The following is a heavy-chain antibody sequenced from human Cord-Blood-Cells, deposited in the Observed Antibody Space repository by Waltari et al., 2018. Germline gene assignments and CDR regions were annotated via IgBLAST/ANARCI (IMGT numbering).Heavy chain of an antibody. D-gene: IGHD2-15*01. CDR1: GFTFSSYG. CDR2: IWYDGSNK. V-gene: IGHV3-33*01. Sequence: QVQLVESGGGVVQPGRSLRLSCAASGFTFSSYGMHWVRQAAGKGLEWVAVIWYDGSNKYYADSVKGRFTISRDNSKNTLYLQMNSLRAEDTAVYYCASPITPWGFVVYWGQGTLVTVSS. J-gene: IGHJ4*02. CDR3: ASPITPWGFVVY.